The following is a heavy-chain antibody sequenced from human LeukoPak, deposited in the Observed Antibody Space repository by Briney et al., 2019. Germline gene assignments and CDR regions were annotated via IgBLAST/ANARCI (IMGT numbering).Heavy chain of an antibody. J-gene: IGHJ4*02. CDR3: ARDLGSSSGYVFAY. Sequence: PGWSLRLSCAASGFTFSSYSMNWVRQAPGKGLEWVSYISGSSLTIYLADSVKGRFTISRDNAKNSLYLQMNSLRDDDTAVYYCARDLGSSSGYVFAYWGQGTLVTVSS. CDR2: ISGSSLTI. D-gene: IGHD3-22*01. CDR1: GFTFSSYS. V-gene: IGHV3-48*02.